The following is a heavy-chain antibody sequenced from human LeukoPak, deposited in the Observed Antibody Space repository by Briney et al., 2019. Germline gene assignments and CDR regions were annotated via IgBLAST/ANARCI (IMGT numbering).Heavy chain of an antibody. CDR3: AKGAWYYDILTGYYEGADDAFDI. Sequence: GGSLRLSCAASGFTFSSYGMHWVRQAPGKGLEWVAVISYDGSNKYYADSVKGRFTISRDNSKNTLYLQMNSLRAEDTAVYYCAKGAWYYDILTGYYEGADDAFDIWGQGTMVTVSS. V-gene: IGHV3-30*18. CDR1: GFTFSSYG. D-gene: IGHD3-9*01. J-gene: IGHJ3*02. CDR2: ISYDGSNK.